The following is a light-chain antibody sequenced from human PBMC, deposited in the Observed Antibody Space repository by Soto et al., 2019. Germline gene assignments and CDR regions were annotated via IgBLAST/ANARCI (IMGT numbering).Light chain of an antibody. CDR2: GAS. J-gene: IGKJ3*01. CDR3: QQYGGFSFT. V-gene: IGKV3-20*01. CDR1: QSVSGSY. Sequence: EIVLTQSPGTLSLFPGERATLSCRASQSVSGSYLAWYQQKPGQAPRLLIYGASSRATGIPDRFSGRGSGTDCTLSINRLEPEDFAVYYCQQYGGFSFTFGPGTEVDVK.